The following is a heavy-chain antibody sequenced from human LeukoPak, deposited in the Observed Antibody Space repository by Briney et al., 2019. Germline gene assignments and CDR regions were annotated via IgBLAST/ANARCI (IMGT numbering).Heavy chain of an antibody. J-gene: IGHJ4*02. Sequence: GASVKVSCKASGYSFTSNYIHWVRQAPGQGLEWMGMIYPRDGSTSYAQKLQGRVTMTTDTSTSTAYMELRSLRSDDTAVYYCARVMSSGTITYFDYWGQGTLVTVSS. CDR2: IYPRDGST. V-gene: IGHV1-46*01. CDR1: GYSFTSNY. D-gene: IGHD6-19*01. CDR3: ARVMSSGTITYFDY.